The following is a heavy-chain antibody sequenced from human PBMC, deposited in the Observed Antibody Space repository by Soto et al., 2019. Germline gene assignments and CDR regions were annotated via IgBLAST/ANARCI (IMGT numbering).Heavy chain of an antibody. J-gene: IGHJ4*02. D-gene: IGHD3-10*01. V-gene: IGHV3-23*01. CDR3: TKDSGWTSAD. CDR2: ISGGAT. CDR1: GFSFRDYG. Sequence: EVQLLESGGGLVQPGGSRRLSCADSGFSFRDYGMSWVRQAPGKGLEWVSGISGGATYYADSVKGRFVIARDDSKNTLYLEMDSLRVEDTAVYYCTKDSGWTSADWGQGTLVTVSS.